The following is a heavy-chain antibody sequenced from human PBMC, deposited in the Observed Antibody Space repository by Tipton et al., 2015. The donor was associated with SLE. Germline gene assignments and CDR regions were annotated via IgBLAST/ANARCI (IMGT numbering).Heavy chain of an antibody. CDR1: GFTFSDYY. Sequence: GSLRLSCEASGFTFSDYYMSWIRQTPGKGLEWLSYISNSGDTTFYADFVKGRFTISRDNSKNSLYLQMSSLRAEDTAVYFCARHHYFYDSGGVYAFDIWGQGIMVTVSS. V-gene: IGHV3-11*04. D-gene: IGHD3-22*01. CDR3: ARHHYFYDSGGVYAFDI. CDR2: ISNSGDTT. J-gene: IGHJ3*02.